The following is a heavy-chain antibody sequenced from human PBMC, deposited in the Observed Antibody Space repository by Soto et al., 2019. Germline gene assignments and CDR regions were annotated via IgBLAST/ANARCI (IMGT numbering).Heavy chain of an antibody. V-gene: IGHV1-46*03. CDR1: GYTFTSYY. D-gene: IGHD3-16*02. Sequence: GASVKVSCKASGYTFTSYYMHWVRQAPGQGLEWMGIINPSGGSTSYAQKFKGRVTMTRDTSTSTVYMELSSLRSEDTAVYYCAQSIMITFGGVIVPQGQGAFDIWGQGTMVTVSS. J-gene: IGHJ3*02. CDR2: INPSGGST. CDR3: AQSIMITFGGVIVPQGQGAFDI.